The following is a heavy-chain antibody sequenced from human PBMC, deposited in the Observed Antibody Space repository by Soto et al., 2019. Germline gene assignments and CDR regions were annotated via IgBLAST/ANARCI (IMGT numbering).Heavy chain of an antibody. V-gene: IGHV3-23*01. CDR1: GFTFSSYA. CDR2: ISAGGGNT. CDR3: AQTTPSIHWFDP. J-gene: IGHJ5*02. D-gene: IGHD1-1*01. Sequence: GGSLRLSCAASGFTFSSYAMSWVRQAPGKGLEWVSAISAGGGNTYYRDSVKGRFTISRDNSKNALYLQMNSLRAEDTAVYFCAQTTPSIHWFDPWGQGTLVTVSS.